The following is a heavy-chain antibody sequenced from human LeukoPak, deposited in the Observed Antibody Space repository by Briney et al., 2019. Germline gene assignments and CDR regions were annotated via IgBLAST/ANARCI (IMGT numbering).Heavy chain of an antibody. V-gene: IGHV4-4*02. CDR3: AGAGRWGPVAFDI. D-gene: IGHD7-27*01. J-gene: IGHJ3*02. CDR1: GGSISGTYW. Sequence: SETLSLTCAVSGGSISGTYWWSWVRQPPGKGLEWIGEIYYSGSTNYNPSLKSRVTISVDKSKNQFSLNLSSVTAADTAVYYCAGAGRWGPVAFDIWGQGTMVTVSS. CDR2: IYYSGST.